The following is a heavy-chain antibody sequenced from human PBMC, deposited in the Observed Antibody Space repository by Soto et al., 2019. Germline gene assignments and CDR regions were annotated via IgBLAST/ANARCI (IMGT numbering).Heavy chain of an antibody. CDR3: ARVGIAVAFNWFDP. CDR2: IYSGGST. J-gene: IGHJ5*02. CDR1: GFTVSSNY. V-gene: IGHV3-66*01. Sequence: EVQLVESGGGLVQPGGSLRLSCAASGFTVSSNYMSWVRQAPGKGLEWVSVIYSGGSTYYADSVKGRVTISRDNSKNTLYLQMNSLRAEDTAVYYCARVGIAVAFNWFDPWGQGTLVTVSS. D-gene: IGHD6-19*01.